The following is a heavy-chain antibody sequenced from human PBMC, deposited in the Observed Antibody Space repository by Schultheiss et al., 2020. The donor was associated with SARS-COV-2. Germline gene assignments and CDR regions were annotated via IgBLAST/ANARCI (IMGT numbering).Heavy chain of an antibody. D-gene: IGHD1-14*01. J-gene: IGHJ3*02. V-gene: IGHV3-33*03. CDR2: IWYDGSNK. CDR3: VREEVAGPTGGAFDI. Sequence: GGSLRLSCAASGFTFSSYGMHWVRQAPGKGLEWVAVIWYDGSNKYYADSVKGRFTISRDNAKNSLYLQMNSLRAEDTAVYYCVREEVAGPTGGAFDIWGQGTMVTVSS. CDR1: GFTFSSYG.